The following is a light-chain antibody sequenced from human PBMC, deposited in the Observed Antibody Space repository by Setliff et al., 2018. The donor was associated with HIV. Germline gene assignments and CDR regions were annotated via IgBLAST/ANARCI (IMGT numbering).Light chain of an antibody. CDR2: SNN. V-gene: IGLV1-44*01. J-gene: IGLJ1*01. CDR1: SSNIGSNT. Sequence: QSVLTQPPSASGTPGQRVTISCSGSSSNIGSNTVNWYRQLPGTAPKLLIYSNNQRPSGVPDRFSGSKSGTSASLGISGLQSEDEADYYCAAWDDSLNGQVFGTGTKVTAL. CDR3: AAWDDSLNGQV.